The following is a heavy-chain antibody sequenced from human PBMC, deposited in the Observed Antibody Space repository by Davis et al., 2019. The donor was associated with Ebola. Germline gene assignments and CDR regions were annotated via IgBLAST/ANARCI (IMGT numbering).Heavy chain of an antibody. CDR2: IDWDDDK. CDR3: ARISWLVAEDTFDI. V-gene: IGHV2-70*01. J-gene: IGHJ3*02. D-gene: IGHD6-19*01. CDR1: GFSLSPSGMS. Sequence: SGPTLVKPTPTLTLTSTFSGFSLSPSGMSVSWIRQPPGNALEWLTLIDWDDDKYYSTSLKTRHTISKDTSKNQVVLTMTNMDPVDTATYYCARISWLVAEDTFDIWGQGTMVTVSS.